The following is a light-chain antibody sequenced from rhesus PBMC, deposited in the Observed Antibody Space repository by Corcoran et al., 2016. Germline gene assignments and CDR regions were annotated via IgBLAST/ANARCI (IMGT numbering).Light chain of an antibody. V-gene: IGLV2-13*03. Sequence: QAAPTQSPSVSGSPGQSVTISCTGTSSDIGGYNRVSWYQQHPGKVPKLLIYDFNKRPSGVADRFSGFKSGNTAFLTISGLQAEDEADYYCSSYSTTYSYIFGAGTRLTVL. J-gene: IGLJ1*01. CDR3: SSYSTTYSYI. CDR2: DFN. CDR1: SSDIGGYNR.